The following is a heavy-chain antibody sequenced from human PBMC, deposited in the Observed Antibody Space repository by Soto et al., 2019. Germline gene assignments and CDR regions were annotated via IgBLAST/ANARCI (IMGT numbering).Heavy chain of an antibody. CDR1: GYSFTSYW. D-gene: IGHD2-2*01. V-gene: IGHV5-10-1*01. CDR3: ARLAGSSNYYYYGMDV. J-gene: IGHJ6*02. CDR2: IDPSDSYT. Sequence: PGESLKISCKGSGYSFTSYWISWVRQMPGKGLEWMGRIDPSDSYTNYSPSFQGHVTISADKSISTAYPQWSSLKASDTAMYYCARLAGSSNYYYYGMDVWGQGTTVTVSS.